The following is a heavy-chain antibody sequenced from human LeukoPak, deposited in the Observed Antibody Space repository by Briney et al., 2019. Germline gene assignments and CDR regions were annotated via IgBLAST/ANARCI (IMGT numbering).Heavy chain of an antibody. Sequence: PGGSLRLSCAASGFTFSSYGMHWVRQAPGKGLEWVAFIRYDGSNKYYADSVKGRFTISRDNSKNTLYLQMNSLRAEDTAVYYCAKDWRLGELSPFDYWGQGTLVTVSS. CDR2: IRYDGSNK. V-gene: IGHV3-30*02. CDR1: GFTFSSYG. D-gene: IGHD3-16*02. J-gene: IGHJ4*02. CDR3: AKDWRLGELSPFDY.